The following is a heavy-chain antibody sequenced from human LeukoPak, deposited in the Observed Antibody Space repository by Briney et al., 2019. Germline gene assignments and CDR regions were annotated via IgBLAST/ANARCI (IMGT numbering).Heavy chain of an antibody. D-gene: IGHD6-13*01. J-gene: IGHJ4*02. CDR2: IKQDGSEK. V-gene: IGHV3-7*04. Sequence: GGSLRLSCAASGFTFSSYWMSWVRQAPGKGLEWVANIKQDGSEKYYVDSVEGRFTISRDNAENSLYLQMDSLRAEDTAVYYCARGTIAAAGYYYFDYWGQGTQVTVSS. CDR3: ARGTIAAAGYYYFDY. CDR1: GFTFSSYW.